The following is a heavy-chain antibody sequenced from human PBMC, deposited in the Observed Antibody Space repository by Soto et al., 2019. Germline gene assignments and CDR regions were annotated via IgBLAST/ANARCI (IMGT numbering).Heavy chain of an antibody. V-gene: IGHV4-31*03. CDR2: LYYSGST. CDR1: GGSISRGGYL. J-gene: IGHJ4*02. CDR3: AREGAYHSSTGYRHHGY. D-gene: IGHD3-22*01. Sequence: QVQLQESGPGLVEPSQTLSLTCTVSGGSISRGGYLWSWIRQHPGKGLERIGYLYYSGSTSYHPSLKSRVACSLDTSTNRFSLKRSSVTAADTAVYYCAREGAYHSSTGYRHHGYWGQGTLVTVSS.